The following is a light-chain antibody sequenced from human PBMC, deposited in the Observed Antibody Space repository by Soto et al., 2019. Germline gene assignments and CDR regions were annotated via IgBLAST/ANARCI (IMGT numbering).Light chain of an antibody. V-gene: IGKV3-15*01. J-gene: IGKJ4*01. CDR1: QSINSN. CDR2: RAS. Sequence: IVMTQSPATLSVSPGERATLSCRASQSINSNLAWYQQKPGQSPRLLMFRASIRATGFPARFSGSGSGTEFNITISSLQSEDSATYYCQQYNNWPRATFGGGTKG. CDR3: QQYNNWPRAT.